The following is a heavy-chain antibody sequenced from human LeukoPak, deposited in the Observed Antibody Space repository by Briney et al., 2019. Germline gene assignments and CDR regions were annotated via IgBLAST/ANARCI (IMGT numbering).Heavy chain of an antibody. J-gene: IGHJ4*02. CDR2: IRGKAYGGTP. CDR1: GFTFGDYG. V-gene: IGHV3-49*04. D-gene: IGHD3-22*01. Sequence: GRSLRLSCTASGFTFGDYGIGWVRQARGKWRGWVGFIRGKAYGGTPAYAASVQGRFTISRDNSKSIAYLQMTSMKTEDTAVYYCTNQGEGYYYDSSGYTEDYWGQGTLVTVSS. CDR3: TNQGEGYYYDSSGYTEDY.